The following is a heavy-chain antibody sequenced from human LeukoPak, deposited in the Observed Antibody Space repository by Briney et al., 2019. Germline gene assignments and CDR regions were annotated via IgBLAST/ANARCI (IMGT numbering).Heavy chain of an antibody. CDR3: ATGARDGYNYDY. D-gene: IGHD5-24*01. V-gene: IGHV1-69*04. CDR2: IIPILGIA. J-gene: IGHJ4*02. Sequence: ASVKVSCKASGGTFSSYAISWVRQAPGQGLDWMGRIIPILGIANYAQKFQGRVTITADKSTSTAYVELSSLRSEDTAVYYCATGARDGYNYDYWGQGTLVTVSS. CDR1: GGTFSSYA.